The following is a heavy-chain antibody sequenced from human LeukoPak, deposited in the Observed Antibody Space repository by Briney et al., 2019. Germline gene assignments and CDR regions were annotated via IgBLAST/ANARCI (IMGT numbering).Heavy chain of an antibody. CDR3: ARGIYYYDSSGYTNWFDP. CDR2: IHYSGTS. CDR1: GDSISSGRYY. V-gene: IGHV4-39*07. D-gene: IGHD3-22*01. Sequence: PSETLTLTCTVSGDSISSGRYYWGWIRQPPGKGLEWIASIHYSGTSHYDPSLKSRVAISVDTSKNQFSLKLGSVTAADTAVYYCARGIYYYDSSGYTNWFDPWGQGTLVTVSS. J-gene: IGHJ5*02.